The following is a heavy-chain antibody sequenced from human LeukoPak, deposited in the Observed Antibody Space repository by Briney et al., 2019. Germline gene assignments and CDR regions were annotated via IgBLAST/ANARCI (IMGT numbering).Heavy chain of an antibody. CDR3: ASDHIVVVPAAIPELNWFDP. Sequence: GGSLRLSCAASGFTFSSYSMNWVRQAPGKGLEWVSSISSSSSYIYYADSVKGRFTISRDNAKNSLYLQMNSLRAEDTAVYYCASDHIVVVPAAIPELNWFDPWGQGTLVTVSS. D-gene: IGHD2-2*02. CDR1: GFTFSSYS. V-gene: IGHV3-21*01. J-gene: IGHJ5*02. CDR2: ISSSSSYI.